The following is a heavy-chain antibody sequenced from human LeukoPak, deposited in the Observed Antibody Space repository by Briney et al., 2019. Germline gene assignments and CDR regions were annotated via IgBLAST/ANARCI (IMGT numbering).Heavy chain of an antibody. CDR3: TTVTTGYFDY. V-gene: IGHV3-49*04. CDR2: IRSKAYGGTT. J-gene: IGHJ4*02. CDR1: GFTFGDYA. D-gene: IGHD4-11*01. Sequence: GGSLRLSCTASGFTFGDYAMSWVRQAPGKGLEWVGFIRSKAYGGTTEYAASVKGRFTIPRDDSKSIAYLQMNSLKTEDTAVYYCTTVTTGYFDYWGQETLVTVSS.